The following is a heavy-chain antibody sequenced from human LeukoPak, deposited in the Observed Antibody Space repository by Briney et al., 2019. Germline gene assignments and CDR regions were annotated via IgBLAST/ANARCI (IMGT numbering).Heavy chain of an antibody. CDR1: GGSISSYY. Sequence: SETPSLTCTVPGGSISSYYWSWIRQPPGKGLEWIAYIYYSGSTNYNPSLKSRVTISVDTSKNQFSLKLTSVTAADTAVYYCARGYYYDSSGYWLMYYFDYWGQGTLVTVSS. V-gene: IGHV4-59*01. D-gene: IGHD3-22*01. CDR3: ARGYYYDSSGYWLMYYFDY. CDR2: IYYSGST. J-gene: IGHJ4*02.